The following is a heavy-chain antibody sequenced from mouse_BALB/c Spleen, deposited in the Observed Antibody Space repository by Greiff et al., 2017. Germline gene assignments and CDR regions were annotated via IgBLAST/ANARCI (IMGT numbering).Heavy chain of an antibody. V-gene: IGHV5-6-5*01. J-gene: IGHJ3*01. D-gene: IGHD2-1*01. CDR1: GFTFSSYA. CDR2: ISSGGST. Sequence: EVMLVESGGGLVKPGGSLKLSCAASGFTFSSYAMSWVRQTPEKRLEWVASISSGGSTYYPDSVKGRFTISRDNARNILYLRMSSLRSEDTAMYYCLIYYGNSDWFAYWGQGTLVTVSA. CDR3: LIYYGNSDWFAY.